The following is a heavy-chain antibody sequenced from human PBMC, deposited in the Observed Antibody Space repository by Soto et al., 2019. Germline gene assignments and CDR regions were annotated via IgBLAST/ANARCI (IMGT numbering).Heavy chain of an antibody. CDR2: ISANGQGI. V-gene: IGHV3-23*01. D-gene: IGHD2-2*01. CDR3: AKDRDYPRDQFHY. Sequence: SGGSLRLSCTASGFTFTYYAFSWVRQAPGKGLEWVSAISANGQGIYYADSVRGRFTISRDNSKNTVFLHMDSLRAEDTAVYYCAKDRDYPRDQFHYWGQGTLVTVS. J-gene: IGHJ4*02. CDR1: GFTFTYYA.